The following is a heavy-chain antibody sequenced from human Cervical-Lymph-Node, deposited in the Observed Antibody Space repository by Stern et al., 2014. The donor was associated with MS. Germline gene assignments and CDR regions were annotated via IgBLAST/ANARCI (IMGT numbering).Heavy chain of an antibody. D-gene: IGHD1-26*01. V-gene: IGHV4-59*12. CDR3: ARKLNRGSYYDVFDI. Sequence: QVQLQESGPGLVKPSETLSLTCIVSGGSIRDYYWSWIRQPPGKGLEWIGYVSYSGSTNYNPSLMRRGTISLDTSQNQFSLRLISVTAADTAVYYCARKLNRGSYYDVFDIWGQGTMVTVSS. J-gene: IGHJ3*02. CDR2: VSYSGST. CDR1: GGSIRDYY.